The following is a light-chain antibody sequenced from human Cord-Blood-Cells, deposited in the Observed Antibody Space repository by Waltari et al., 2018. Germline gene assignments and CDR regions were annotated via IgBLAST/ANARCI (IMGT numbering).Light chain of an antibody. J-gene: IGLJ1*01. CDR2: SNK. CDR3: AAWDDSLNGYV. CDR1: SSNIGSNT. Sequence: QSVLTQPPSASGTPGQRVTISCSGSSSNIGSNTVNWYQQLPGTAPKLLIYSNKQRPSGVPDRLSGSKSGTSASLAISGLQSEDEADYYCAAWDDSLNGYVFGTGTKVTVL. V-gene: IGLV1-44*01.